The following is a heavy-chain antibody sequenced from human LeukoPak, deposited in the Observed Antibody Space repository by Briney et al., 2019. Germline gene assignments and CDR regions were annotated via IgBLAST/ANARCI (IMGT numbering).Heavy chain of an antibody. CDR1: GFTFSSYG. Sequence: GGSLRLSCAASGFTFSSYGMHWVRQAPGKGLEWVAVIWYDGSNKYYADSVKGRFTISRDNSKNTLYLQMNSLRAEDTAVYYCARCFRRRQLLLDYWGQGTLVTVSS. D-gene: IGHD2-2*01. CDR2: IWYDGSNK. J-gene: IGHJ4*02. CDR3: ARCFRRRQLLLDY. V-gene: IGHV3-33*01.